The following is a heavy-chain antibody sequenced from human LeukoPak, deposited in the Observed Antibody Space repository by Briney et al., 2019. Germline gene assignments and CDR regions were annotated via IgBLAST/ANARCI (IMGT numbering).Heavy chain of an antibody. V-gene: IGHV4-31*03. CDR2: IYYSGRT. CDR3: ARIRPETHYFDF. J-gene: IGHJ4*02. Sequence: SETLSLTCTVSGSSINSGAYYWSWIRQHPGKGLEWIGYIYYSGRTYYNPSLKSRLTISVDTSNNQFSLKLSSVSAADTAVYYCARIRPETHYFDFWGQGTLVTVSS. CDR1: GSSINSGAYY. D-gene: IGHD1-14*01.